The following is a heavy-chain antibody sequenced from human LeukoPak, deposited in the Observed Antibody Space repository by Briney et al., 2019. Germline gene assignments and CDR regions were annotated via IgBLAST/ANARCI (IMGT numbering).Heavy chain of an antibody. D-gene: IGHD6-19*01. Sequence: GGSLRLSCTASGLTFGDYLMSWFRQAPGKGLEWIGFISGGTTEYAASVKGRFTISRDDSTSIAYLQMNSLTTEDTAVYYCSRGSGWLSVYWGQGTLVTVSS. CDR2: ISGGTT. CDR3: SRGSGWLSVY. CDR1: GLTFGDYL. V-gene: IGHV3-49*03. J-gene: IGHJ4*02.